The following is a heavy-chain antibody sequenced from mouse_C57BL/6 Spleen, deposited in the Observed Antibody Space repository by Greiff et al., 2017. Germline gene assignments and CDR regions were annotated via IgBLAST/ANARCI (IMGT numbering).Heavy chain of an antibody. CDR1: GYAFSSSW. CDR3: ARSASPYYAMDY. J-gene: IGHJ4*01. Sequence: VQLQQPGAELVMPGASVKLSCKASGYAFSSSWMNWVKQRPGKGLEWIGRIYPGDGDTNYNGKFKGKATLTADKSSSTAYMQLSSLTSEDSAVYFCARSASPYYAMDYWGRGTSVTVSS. V-gene: IGHV1-82*01. CDR2: IYPGDGDT.